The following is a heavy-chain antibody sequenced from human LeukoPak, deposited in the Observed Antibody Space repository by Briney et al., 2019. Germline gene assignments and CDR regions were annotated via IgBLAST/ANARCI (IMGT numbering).Heavy chain of an antibody. CDR2: ISSSSSYI. CDR1: GFTFSSYS. D-gene: IGHD6-19*01. CDR3: ASVRIAVAVTVHDAFDI. Sequence: PGGSLRLSCAASGFTFSSYSMNWVRQAPGKGLEWVSSISSSSSYIYYADSVKGRFTISRDNATNSLYLQMNSLRAEDTAVYYCASVRIAVAVTVHDAFDIWGQGTMVTVSS. V-gene: IGHV3-21*01. J-gene: IGHJ3*02.